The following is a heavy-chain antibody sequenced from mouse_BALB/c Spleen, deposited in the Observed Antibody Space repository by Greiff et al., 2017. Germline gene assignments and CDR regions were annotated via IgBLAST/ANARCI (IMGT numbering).Heavy chain of an antibody. V-gene: IGHV1S81*02. CDR3: ASRGVY. Sequence: VQLQQSGAELVKPGASVKLSCKASGYTFTSYWMHWVKQRPGQGLEWIGEINPSNGRTNYNEKFKSKATLTVDKSSSTAYMQLSSLTSEDSAVYYCASRGVYWGQGTTLTVSS. CDR1: GYTFTSYW. CDR2: INPSNGRT. J-gene: IGHJ2*01.